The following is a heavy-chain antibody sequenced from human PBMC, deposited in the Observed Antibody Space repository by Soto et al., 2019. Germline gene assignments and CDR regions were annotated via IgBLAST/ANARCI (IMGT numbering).Heavy chain of an antibody. J-gene: IGHJ6*02. D-gene: IGHD1-26*01. V-gene: IGHV3-30*18. CDR3: AKDREHSGHHLIYYYYGMDV. CDR2: ISYDGSNK. Sequence: PGGSLRLSCAASGFTFSSYGMHWVRQAPGKGLEWVAVISYDGSNKYYADSVKGRLTISRDNSKNTLYLQMNSLRAEDTAVYYCAKDREHSGHHLIYYYYGMDVWGQGTTVTVSS. CDR1: GFTFSSYG.